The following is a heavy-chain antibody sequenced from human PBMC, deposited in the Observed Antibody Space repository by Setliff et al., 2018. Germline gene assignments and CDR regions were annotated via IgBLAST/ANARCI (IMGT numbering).Heavy chain of an antibody. D-gene: IGHD6-6*01. CDR2: IQTSGTT. CDR3: ARMAVRVASRPSSPLEYYYYMDF. Sequence: PSETLSLTCTVSDGSISTYYWSWIRQPPGKRLEWIGYIQTSGTTNYNPSLKSRVTISIDTSKNQFSLKLTSVTAADTAVYYCARMAVRVASRPSSPLEYYYYMDFWGKGATVTVSS. J-gene: IGHJ6*03. V-gene: IGHV4-4*08. CDR1: DGSISTYY.